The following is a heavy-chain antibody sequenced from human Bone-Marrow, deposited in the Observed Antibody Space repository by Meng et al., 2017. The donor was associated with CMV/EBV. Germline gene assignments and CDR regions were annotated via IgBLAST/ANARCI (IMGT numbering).Heavy chain of an antibody. CDR2: ISSSGSTI. D-gene: IGHD2-2*02. J-gene: IGHJ4*02. Sequence: GESLKISCAASGFTFSDYYMSWIRQAPGKGLEWVSYISSSGSTIYYADSVKGRFTVSRDNVKNSLYLQMNSLRAEDTAIYYCARGAYCSDSSCYTSLFDFWGQGARVTVYS. CDR1: GFTFSDYY. V-gene: IGHV3-11*04. CDR3: ARGAYCSDSSCYTSLFDF.